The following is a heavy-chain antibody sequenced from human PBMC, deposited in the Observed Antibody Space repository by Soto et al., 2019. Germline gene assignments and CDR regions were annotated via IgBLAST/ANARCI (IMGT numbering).Heavy chain of an antibody. Sequence: ASVKVSCKASGYTFTGYYMHWVRQAPVQGLEWMGWINPNSGGTNYAQKFQGWVTMTRDTSISTAYMELSRLRSDDTAVYYCARDLTMVRGRFYYYYGMDVWGQGTTVTVSS. V-gene: IGHV1-2*04. CDR1: GYTFTGYY. D-gene: IGHD3-10*01. J-gene: IGHJ6*02. CDR2: INPNSGGT. CDR3: ARDLTMVRGRFYYYYGMDV.